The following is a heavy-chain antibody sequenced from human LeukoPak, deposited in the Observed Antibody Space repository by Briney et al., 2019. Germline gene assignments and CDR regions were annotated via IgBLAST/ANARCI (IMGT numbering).Heavy chain of an antibody. Sequence: SETLSLTCSVSDVSITSGSYYWGWIRQSAGKGLEWIGRVHSSGDIYHNAAFRSRAAVSGDASKNQFSLQLHSVTAADTAVYYCARGASPKDAVYFDYWGQGALITVSS. D-gene: IGHD3-16*01. J-gene: IGHJ4*02. CDR1: DVSITSGSYY. V-gene: IGHV4-61*02. CDR3: ARGASPKDAVYFDY. CDR2: VHSSGDI.